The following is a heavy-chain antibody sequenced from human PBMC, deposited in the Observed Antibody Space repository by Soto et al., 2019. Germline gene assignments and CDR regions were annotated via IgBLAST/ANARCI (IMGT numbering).Heavy chain of an antibody. J-gene: IGHJ5*02. D-gene: IGHD6-6*01. CDR2: IYYSGST. CDR1: GGSISSGDYY. V-gene: IGHV4-30-4*01. Sequence: QVQLQESGPGLVKPSQTLSLTCTVSGGSISSGDYYWSWIRQPPGKGLEWSGYIYYSGSTYYNPSLNSRVTISVDTSNHQFSLKLSSVTAADTAVYYCAREYSSSSQWFAPWGQGTLVTVSS. CDR3: AREYSSSSQWFAP.